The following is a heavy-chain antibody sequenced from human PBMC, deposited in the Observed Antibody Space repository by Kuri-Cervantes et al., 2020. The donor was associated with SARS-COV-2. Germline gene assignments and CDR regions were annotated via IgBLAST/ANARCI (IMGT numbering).Heavy chain of an antibody. CDR1: GFTFSSYS. CDR3: ARGLGTADAFDI. CDR2: ISSSSYI. J-gene: IGHJ3*02. D-gene: IGHD1-1*01. Sequence: GGSLRLSCAASGFTFSSYSMNWVRQAPGKGLEWVSSISSSSYIYYADSVKGRFTIPRDNAKNSLYLQMNSLRAEDTAVYYCARGLGTADAFDIWGQGTMVTVSS. V-gene: IGHV3-21*04.